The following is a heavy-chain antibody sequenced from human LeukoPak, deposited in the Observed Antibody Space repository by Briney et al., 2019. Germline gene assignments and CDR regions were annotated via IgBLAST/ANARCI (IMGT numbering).Heavy chain of an antibody. V-gene: IGHV5-51*01. CDR3: ARSPRDGYHDSFDI. CDR1: GYSFPNYW. J-gene: IGHJ3*02. Sequence: GESLKISCKGSGYSFPNYWITWVRQIPGKGLEWSGIIYPADSDTKYSPSFQGQVTISADRSINTAYLQWSSLRASDTAMYYCARSPRDGYHDSFDIWGQGTMTTVSS. D-gene: IGHD5-24*01. CDR2: IYPADSDT.